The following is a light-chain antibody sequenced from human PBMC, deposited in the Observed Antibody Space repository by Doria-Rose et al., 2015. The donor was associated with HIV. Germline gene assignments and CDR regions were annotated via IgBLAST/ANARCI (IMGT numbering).Light chain of an antibody. Sequence: LTQSPGTLSLSPGERAILSCRASQSFSSTYLAWYQQKPGQAPSLLIYDGSTRATGIPDRFSASGSGTDFTLTINRLEPEDFALYYCHQYGTSWTFGQGTKVGI. CDR1: QSFSSTY. CDR2: DGS. V-gene: IGKV3-20*01. CDR3: HQYGTSWT. J-gene: IGKJ1*01.